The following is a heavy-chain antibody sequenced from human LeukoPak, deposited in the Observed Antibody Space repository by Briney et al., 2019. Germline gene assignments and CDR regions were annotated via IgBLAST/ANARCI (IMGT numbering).Heavy chain of an antibody. CDR3: ARGGWFDP. CDR2: ISSSSSTI. J-gene: IGHJ5*02. V-gene: IGHV3-48*04. CDR1: GFTFSSYS. Sequence: GGSLRLSCAASGFTFSSYSMNWVRQAPGKGLEWVSYISSSSSTIYYADSVKGRFTISRDNAKNSLYLQMNSLRAGDTAVYYCARGGWFDPWGQGTLVTVSS.